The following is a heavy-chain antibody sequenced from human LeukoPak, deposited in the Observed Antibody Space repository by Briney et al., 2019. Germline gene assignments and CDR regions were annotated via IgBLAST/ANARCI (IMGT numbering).Heavy chain of an antibody. CDR2: IYPGDSDT. J-gene: IGHJ4*02. CDR1: GYSFTNYW. CDR3: ARHSGSGSYRSVFGY. Sequence: GESLKISCKGSGYSFTNYWIGWVRQMPGKGLEWMGIIYPGDSDTRYSPSFHGQVTISADKSISTAYLTWSSLKASDTAMYYCARHSGSGSYRSVFGYWGQGTLVTVSS. V-gene: IGHV5-51*01. D-gene: IGHD3-10*01.